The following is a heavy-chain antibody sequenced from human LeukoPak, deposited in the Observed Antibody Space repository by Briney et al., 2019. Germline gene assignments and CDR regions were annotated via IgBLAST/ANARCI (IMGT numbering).Heavy chain of an antibody. CDR2: INPNSGGT. V-gene: IGHV1-2*02. Sequence: GASVKVSCKASGYTFTGYYMHWGRQAPGQGLEWMGWINPNSGGTNYAQKFQGRVTMTRDTSISTAYMELSRLRSDDTAVYYCARSAPDCSSTSCRPGALSWGQGTLVTVSS. J-gene: IGHJ5*02. CDR1: GYTFTGYY. CDR3: ARSAPDCSSTSCRPGALS. D-gene: IGHD2-2*01.